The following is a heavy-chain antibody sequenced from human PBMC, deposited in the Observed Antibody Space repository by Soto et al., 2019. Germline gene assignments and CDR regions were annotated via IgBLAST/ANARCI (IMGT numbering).Heavy chain of an antibody. Sequence: SVKVSCKASGGTFSSYAISWLQQSPLQVLEWMGWIIPIFGTSNYAQKFQGRVTITADESTSTAYMELSSLRSEDTAVYYCARDYDFWSGYSYYYYGMDVWGQGTTVTVSS. CDR2: IIPIFGTS. V-gene: IGHV1-69*13. D-gene: IGHD3-3*01. CDR1: GGTFSSYA. CDR3: ARDYDFWSGYSYYYYGMDV. J-gene: IGHJ6*02.